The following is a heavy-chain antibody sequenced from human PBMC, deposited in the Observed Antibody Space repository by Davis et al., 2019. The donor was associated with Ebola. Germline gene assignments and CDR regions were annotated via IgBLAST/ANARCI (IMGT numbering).Heavy chain of an antibody. CDR1: GFTFSSYA. V-gene: IGHV3-23*01. CDR2: ISGSGGST. J-gene: IGHJ4*02. D-gene: IGHD2-21*02. CDR3: AKVYEAYCGGDCYSQFEY. Sequence: GGSLRLSCAASGFTFSSYAMSWVRQAPGKGLEWVSAISGSGGSTYYADSVKGRFTTSRGNSKNTLYLQMNSLRPEDTAVYYCAKVYEAYCGGDCYSQFEYWGQGTLVTVSS.